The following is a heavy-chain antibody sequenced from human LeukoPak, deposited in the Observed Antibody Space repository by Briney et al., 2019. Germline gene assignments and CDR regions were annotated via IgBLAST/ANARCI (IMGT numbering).Heavy chain of an antibody. CDR3: ARDHPPAYCGGDCYPIGAFDI. Sequence: PGGSLRLSCAASGFTFSSYWMHWVRQAPGKGLLWVSHINSDGTTTSYADSVKGRFTISRDNARNTLYLQMNSLRAEDTAVYYCARDHPPAYCGGDCYPIGAFDIWGQGTMVTVSS. CDR2: INSDGTTT. J-gene: IGHJ3*02. V-gene: IGHV3-74*01. CDR1: GFTFSSYW. D-gene: IGHD2-21*02.